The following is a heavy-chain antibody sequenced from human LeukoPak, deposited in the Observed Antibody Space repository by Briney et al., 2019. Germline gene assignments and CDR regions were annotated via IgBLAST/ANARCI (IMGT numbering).Heavy chain of an antibody. J-gene: IGHJ6*03. CDR3: AAATTVTTFGFDYYYMDV. CDR2: INPSGGST. Sequence: ASVKVSCKASGYTFTSYYMHWVRQAPGQGLEWMGIINPSGGSTSYAQKFQGRVTITRDMSTSTAYMELSSLRSEDTAVYYCAAATTVTTFGFDYYYMDVWGKGTTVTVSS. V-gene: IGHV1-46*01. D-gene: IGHD4-17*01. CDR1: GYTFTSYY.